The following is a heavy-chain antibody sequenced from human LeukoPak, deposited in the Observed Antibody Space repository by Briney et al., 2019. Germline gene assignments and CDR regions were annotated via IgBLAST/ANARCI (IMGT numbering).Heavy chain of an antibody. CDR2: ISGSGGST. V-gene: IGHV3-23*01. CDR1: GFTFSSYA. Sequence: SGGSLRLSCAASGFTFSSYAMSWVRQAPGKGLEWVSAISGSGGSTYYADSVKGRFTISRDNSKNTLYLQMNSLRVEDTAVYYCAKDLPASIAVAGDYWGQGTLVTVSS. CDR3: AKDLPASIAVAGDY. D-gene: IGHD6-19*01. J-gene: IGHJ4*02.